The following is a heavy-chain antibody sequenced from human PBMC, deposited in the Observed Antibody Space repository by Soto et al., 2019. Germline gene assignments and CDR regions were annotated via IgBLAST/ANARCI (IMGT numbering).Heavy chain of an antibody. V-gene: IGHV3-48*03. J-gene: IGHJ5*02. CDR2: ISSSGSTI. CDR1: GFTFSSYE. Sequence: EVQLVESGGGLVQPGGSQRLSCAASGFTFSSYEMNWVRQAPGKGLEWVSYISSSGSTIYYADSVKGRFTISRDNARNSLYLQMNSLRAEDTAVYYCARDSGTTFGFDPWGQGTLVTVSA. D-gene: IGHD1-7*01. CDR3: ARDSGTTFGFDP.